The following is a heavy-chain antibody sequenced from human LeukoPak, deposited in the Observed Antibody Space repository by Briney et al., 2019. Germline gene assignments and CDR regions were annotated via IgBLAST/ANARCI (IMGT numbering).Heavy chain of an antibody. Sequence: GGSLRLSCAASGFTFSSYGMHWVRQAPGKGLEWVANINQDGSEKYYVDSVKGRLTISRDNAKNSLYLQMNSLRAEDTAVYYCARDQGFSYYYYYMDVWGKGTTVTVSS. CDR2: INQDGSEK. CDR3: ARDQGFSYYYYYMDV. D-gene: IGHD3-3*01. CDR1: GFTFSSYG. V-gene: IGHV3-7*01. J-gene: IGHJ6*03.